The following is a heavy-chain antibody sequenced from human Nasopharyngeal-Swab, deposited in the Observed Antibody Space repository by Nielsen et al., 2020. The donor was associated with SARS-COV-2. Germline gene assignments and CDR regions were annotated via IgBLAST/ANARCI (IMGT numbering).Heavy chain of an antibody. CDR3: ARAFVSSWPYYYYYGMDV. D-gene: IGHD6-13*01. J-gene: IGHJ6*02. Sequence: WVRQVPGQGLEWMGWINTNTGNPTYAQGFTGRFVFSLDTSVSTAYLQISSLKAEDTAVYYCARAFVSSWPYYYYYGMDVWGQGTTVTVSS. CDR2: INTNTGNP. V-gene: IGHV7-4-1*02.